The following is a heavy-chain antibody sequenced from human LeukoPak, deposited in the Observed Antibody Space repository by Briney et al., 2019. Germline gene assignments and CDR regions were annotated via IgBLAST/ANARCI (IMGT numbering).Heavy chain of an antibody. Sequence: ASVKVSCKASGYTFTSYDINWVRQAPGQGLEWMGRINPNRGGTNYAQKFQGRVTMTRDTSISTAYMELSRLRSDDTAVYYCARRLGELSLYAFDIWGQGTMVTVSS. CDR3: ARRLGELSLYAFDI. J-gene: IGHJ3*02. CDR1: GYTFTSYD. V-gene: IGHV1-2*06. D-gene: IGHD3-16*02. CDR2: INPNRGGT.